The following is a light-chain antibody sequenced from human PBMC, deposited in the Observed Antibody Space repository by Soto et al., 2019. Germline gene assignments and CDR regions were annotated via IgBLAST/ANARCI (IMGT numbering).Light chain of an antibody. Sequence: DIQMTQSPSSLSAYVGDRVTIACRASQSISTYLNWYQQTPGKAPKLLIYATSNLQSGVPSRFSGSGSGREFTLTISSLQPEDFAAYYCQQSYSSPMYTFGQGTNLEIK. J-gene: IGKJ2*01. V-gene: IGKV1-39*01. CDR3: QQSYSSPMYT. CDR2: ATS. CDR1: QSISTY.